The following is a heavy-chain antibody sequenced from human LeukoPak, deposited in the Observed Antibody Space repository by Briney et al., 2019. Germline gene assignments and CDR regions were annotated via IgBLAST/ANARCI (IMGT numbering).Heavy chain of an antibody. CDR3: ARENSYGPIDY. V-gene: IGHV4-4*02. CDR1: GGSISSRNW. Sequence: PSGTLSLTCGVSGGSISSRNWWSWVRQPPGKGPEWIGEIYHSGNTNYNPSLKSRVTMAVDKSKNQFSLRLSSVTAADTAVYYCARENSYGPIDYWGQGTLVTVSS. D-gene: IGHD5-18*01. CDR2: IYHSGNT. J-gene: IGHJ4*02.